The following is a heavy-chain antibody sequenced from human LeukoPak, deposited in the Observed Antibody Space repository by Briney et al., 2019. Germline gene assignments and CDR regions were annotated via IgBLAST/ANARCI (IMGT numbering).Heavy chain of an antibody. CDR1: GFTFSGHW. CDR2: IKEDGSKT. D-gene: IGHD6-19*01. Sequence: PGGSLRLSWAASGFTFSGHWMTWVRQAPGKGLEWVANIKEDGSKTNYADSVKGRFTISRDNAKNSLFLQMNSLRAEDTAVYYCARVPYSSGWFDYWGQGTLVTVSS. J-gene: IGHJ4*02. CDR3: ARVPYSSGWFDY. V-gene: IGHV3-7*03.